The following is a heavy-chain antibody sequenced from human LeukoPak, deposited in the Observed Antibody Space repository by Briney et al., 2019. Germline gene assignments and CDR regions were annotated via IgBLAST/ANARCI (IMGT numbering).Heavy chain of an antibody. Sequence: SETLSLTCTVSGCSISTYYWNWIRQPPGKGLEWIGFIYYSGSTSYNPSLKSRVTISVDTSTNQFSLKLSSVTAADTAVYYCARVPSYHDSSGYYYAYFDYWGQGTLVTVSS. D-gene: IGHD3-22*01. CDR2: IYYSGST. CDR3: ARVPSYHDSSGYYYAYFDY. J-gene: IGHJ4*02. CDR1: GCSISTYY. V-gene: IGHV4-59*01.